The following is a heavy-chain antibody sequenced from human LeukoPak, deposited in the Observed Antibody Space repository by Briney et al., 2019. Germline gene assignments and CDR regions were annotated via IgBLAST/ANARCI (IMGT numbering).Heavy chain of an antibody. Sequence: GGSWRLSCVASGLAFRNYAITGVRQAPGKGLEWASVIRGSGGDIRYADSVKGRFTISRDNSVNTLYLQMNSLRAEDTAVYYCGKDPNGDYIGAFDFWGQGTMVTVSS. J-gene: IGHJ3*01. V-gene: IGHV3-23*01. CDR3: GKDPNGDYIGAFDF. CDR2: IRGSGGDI. D-gene: IGHD4-17*01. CDR1: GLAFRNYA.